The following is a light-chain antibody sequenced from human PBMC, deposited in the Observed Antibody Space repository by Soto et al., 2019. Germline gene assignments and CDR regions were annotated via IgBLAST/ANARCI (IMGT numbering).Light chain of an antibody. CDR2: AAS. CDR3: QQYNNWPGT. CDR1: QSISSW. V-gene: IGKV1-5*01. J-gene: IGKJ1*01. Sequence: DIQITQSPSTLSSSVVDRLTIASRASQSISSWLAWYQQKPGKAPKLLIYAASSLQSGVPSRFSGSGSGTDFTLTISSLQPEDFAVYHCQQYNNWPGTFGQGTKVDIK.